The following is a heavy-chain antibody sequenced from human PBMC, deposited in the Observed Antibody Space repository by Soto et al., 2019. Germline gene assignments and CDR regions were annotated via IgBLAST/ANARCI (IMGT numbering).Heavy chain of an antibody. CDR3: ARDYCSGGSCYSGYYYYGMDV. J-gene: IGHJ6*02. V-gene: IGHV1-2*02. CDR2: INPNSGGT. Sequence: GASVKVSCKASGYTFTGYYMHWVRQAPGQGLEWMGWINPNSGGTNYAQKFQGRVTMTRDTSISTAYMELSRLRSDDTAVYYCARDYCSGGSCYSGYYYYGMDVWGQGTTVTSP. CDR1: GYTFTGYY. D-gene: IGHD2-15*01.